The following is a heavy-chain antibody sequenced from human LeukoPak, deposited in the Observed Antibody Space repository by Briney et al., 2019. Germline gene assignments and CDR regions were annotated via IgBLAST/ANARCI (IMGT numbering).Heavy chain of an antibody. D-gene: IGHD3-10*01. CDR2: IYSGGST. J-gene: IGHJ4*02. Sequence: GGSLRLSCAASGFTVSSNYMSRVRQAPGKGLEWVSVIYSGGSTYYADSVKGRFTISRDNSKNTLYLQMNSLRAEDTAVYYCAREPPLYYYGSGRRRGGYFDYWGQGTLVTVSS. CDR1: GFTVSSNY. CDR3: AREPPLYYYGSGRRRGGYFDY. V-gene: IGHV3-66*01.